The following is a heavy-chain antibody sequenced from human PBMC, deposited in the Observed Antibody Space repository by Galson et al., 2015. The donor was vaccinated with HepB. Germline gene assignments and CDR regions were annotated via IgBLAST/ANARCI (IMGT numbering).Heavy chain of an antibody. CDR3: ASGVMDYYDSSGYSPLDD. J-gene: IGHJ4*02. Sequence: SETLSLTCTVSGGSVSSGNHYWNWFRQPPGKGLEWIGYIYYSGSTYYNPSLKSRVTISVDTSKNQFSLRLSSVTAADTAVYYCASGVMDYYDSSGYSPLDDWGQGTLVTVSS. V-gene: IGHV4-61*01. CDR1: GGSVSSGNHY. CDR2: IYYSGST. D-gene: IGHD3-22*01.